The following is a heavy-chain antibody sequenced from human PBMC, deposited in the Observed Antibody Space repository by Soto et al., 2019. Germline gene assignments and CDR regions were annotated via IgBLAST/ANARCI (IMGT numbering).Heavy chain of an antibody. CDR2: IYPGDSDT. V-gene: IGHV5-51*01. J-gene: IGHJ4*02. Sequence: GESLKISCKGSGYSFPSYWIAWVRQMPGKGLVWMGNIYPGDSDTRYSPSFQGQVSISVDKSISTAYLQWSSLAASDTAMYYCATVQGAAPEPFDHWGQGTLVTVSS. D-gene: IGHD6-13*01. CDR3: ATVQGAAPEPFDH. CDR1: GYSFPSYW.